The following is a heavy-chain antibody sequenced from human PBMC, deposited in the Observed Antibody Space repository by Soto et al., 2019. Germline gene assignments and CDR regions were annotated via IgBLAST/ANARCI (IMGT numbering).Heavy chain of an antibody. D-gene: IGHD6-13*01. V-gene: IGHV3-23*01. CDR1: GFTFSSYA. J-gene: IGHJ5*02. CDR2: ISGSGGST. CDR3: AKFHTFIAAAGLNWFDP. Sequence: PWGSLRLSCAGSGFTFSSYAMSWVRQAPGKGLEWVSAISGSGGSTYYADSVKGRFTISRDNSKNTLYLQMNSLRAEDTAVYYCAKFHTFIAAAGLNWFDPWGQGTLVTVSS.